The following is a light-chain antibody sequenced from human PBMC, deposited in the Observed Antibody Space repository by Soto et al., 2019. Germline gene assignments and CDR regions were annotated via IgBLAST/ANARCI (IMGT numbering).Light chain of an antibody. CDR2: SDN. Sequence: QSVPTQPPSASGTPGQRVTITCYGDNSNIASNSVNWYQQLPGTAPKLLIYSDNRRPSEVPDRFSASKSGASAFLTISGLQSDDEADYYCSSWDRSLDNWMFGGGTKLTVL. CDR1: NSNIASNS. V-gene: IGLV1-44*01. CDR3: SSWDRSLDNWM. J-gene: IGLJ3*02.